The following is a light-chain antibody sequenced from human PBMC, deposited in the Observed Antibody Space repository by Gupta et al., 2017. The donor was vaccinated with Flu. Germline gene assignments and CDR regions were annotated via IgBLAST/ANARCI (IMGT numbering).Light chain of an antibody. V-gene: IGLV1-47*01. J-gene: IGLJ1*01. CDR3: AAWDDSLSGYV. CDR1: SANIGSNY. Sequence: QSVLTQPPSASGTPGQRVTISCSGSSANIGSNYVYWYQHLPGTAPKLLIDSSNHRPSGVSDRFSGSKSGTSASLAISGLRSEDEADYYCAAWDDSLSGYVFGTGTKVTVL. CDR2: SSN.